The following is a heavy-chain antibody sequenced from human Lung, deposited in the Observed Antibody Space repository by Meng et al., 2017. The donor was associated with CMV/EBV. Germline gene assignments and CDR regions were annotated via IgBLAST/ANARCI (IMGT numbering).Heavy chain of an antibody. J-gene: IGHJ4*02. CDR3: ARARFDY. CDR1: GYSISSGYY. V-gene: IGHV4-38-2*02. CDR2: IYHSGST. Sequence: SETLSLTCTVSGYSISSGYYWGWVRQPPGRGLEWIGSIYHSGSTYYNPSLKSRVTISVDTSKNQFSLKLSPVTAADTAVYYCARARFDYWGQGTLVTVSS.